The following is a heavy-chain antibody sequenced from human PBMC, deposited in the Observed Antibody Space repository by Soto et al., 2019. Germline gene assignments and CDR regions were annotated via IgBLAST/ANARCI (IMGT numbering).Heavy chain of an antibody. CDR2: INPNSGGT. V-gene: IGHV1-2*02. J-gene: IGHJ4*02. D-gene: IGHD2-15*01. CDR3: ARDRAKGGGSAGFDY. Sequence: QVQLVQSGAEVKKPGASVKVSCKASGYTFTGYYMHWVRQAPGQGLEWMGWINPNSGGTKYPQKFQSRVTMTRNTSITTVYMSLTGLKSDDTAVYYCARDRAKGGGSAGFDYWGQGTLVAVSS. CDR1: GYTFTGYY.